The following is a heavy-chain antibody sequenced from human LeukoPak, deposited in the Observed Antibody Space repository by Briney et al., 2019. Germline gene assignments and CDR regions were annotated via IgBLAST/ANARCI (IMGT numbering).Heavy chain of an antibody. CDR2: ISSSSSYI. J-gene: IGHJ5*02. V-gene: IGHV3-21*01. Sequence: GGSLRLSCAASGFTFSSYSMNWVRQAPGKGLEGVSSISSSSSYIYYADSVKGRFTISRDNAKNSLYLQMNSLRAEDTAVYYCARSSFQLHQNWFDPWGQGTLVTVSS. CDR3: ARSSFQLHQNWFDP. D-gene: IGHD2-2*01. CDR1: GFTFSSYS.